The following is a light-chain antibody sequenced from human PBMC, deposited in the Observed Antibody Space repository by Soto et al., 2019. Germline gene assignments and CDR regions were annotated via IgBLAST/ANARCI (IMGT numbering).Light chain of an antibody. CDR2: QGS. CDR1: SSDIGSYNL. Sequence: QSVLTQPAAVSVSPGQSITISCAGTSSDIGSYNLVSWYQQHPGKAPELMIYQGSMQPSGVSTRFSGSKSGNTVSLTISGLQAEDEAAYYCCSYASSSTYLFRTGTKVTVL. J-gene: IGLJ1*01. CDR3: CSYASSSTYL. V-gene: IGLV2-23*01.